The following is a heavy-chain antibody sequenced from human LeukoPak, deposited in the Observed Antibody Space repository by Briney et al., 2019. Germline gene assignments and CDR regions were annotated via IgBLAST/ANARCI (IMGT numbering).Heavy chain of an antibody. CDR2: FDPEDGET. CDR3: ATGDGSGSLWSY. CDR1: GYTLTELS. J-gene: IGHJ4*02. Sequence: ASVKVSCKVSGYTLTELSMHWVRQAPGKGLEWMGGFDPEDGETIYAQKFQGRVTMTEDTSTDTAYVELSSLRSEDTAVYYCATGDGSGSLWSYWGQGTLVTVSS. V-gene: IGHV1-24*01. D-gene: IGHD1-26*01.